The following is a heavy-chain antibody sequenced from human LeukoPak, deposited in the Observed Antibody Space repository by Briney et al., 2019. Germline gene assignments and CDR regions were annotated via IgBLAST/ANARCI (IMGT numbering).Heavy chain of an antibody. CDR2: IYYSGST. Sequence: SETLSLTCTVSGGSVSSGSYYWSWIRQPPGKGLEWIGYIYYSGSTNYNPSLKSRVTISVDTSKNQFSLKLSSVTAADTAIYYCARETLEGKFDPWGQGILVTVSS. CDR1: GGSVSSGSYY. J-gene: IGHJ5*02. V-gene: IGHV4-61*01. D-gene: IGHD1-1*01. CDR3: ARETLEGKFDP.